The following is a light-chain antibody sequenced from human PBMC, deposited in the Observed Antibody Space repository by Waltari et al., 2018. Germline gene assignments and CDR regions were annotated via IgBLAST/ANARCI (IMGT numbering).Light chain of an antibody. CDR1: QSLLDRNGYNL. J-gene: IGKJ1*01. V-gene: IGKV2-28*01. CDR3: MQALQTPWT. CDR2: FGS. Sequence: EIVVTQSPLSLPVTPGEPASISCRSSQSLLDRNGYNLLDWYLQKPGQSPQLLIYFGSNRASGVPDRFGGSVSGRDFTLKISRVEAEDVGVYYCMQALQTPWTFGQGTKVEIK.